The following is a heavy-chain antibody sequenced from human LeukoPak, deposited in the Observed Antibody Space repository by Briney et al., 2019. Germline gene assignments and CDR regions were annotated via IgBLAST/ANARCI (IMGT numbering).Heavy chain of an antibody. CDR3: ASTPPHFWSGYYYY. Sequence: ASVKVSCKASGYTFTSYDINWVRQATGQGLEWMGWMNPNSGNTGYAQKFQGRVTITRNTSISTAYMELSSLRSEDTAVYYCASTPPHFWSGYYYYWGQGTLVTVSS. CDR2: MNPNSGNT. CDR1: GYTFTSYD. V-gene: IGHV1-8*03. J-gene: IGHJ4*02. D-gene: IGHD3-3*02.